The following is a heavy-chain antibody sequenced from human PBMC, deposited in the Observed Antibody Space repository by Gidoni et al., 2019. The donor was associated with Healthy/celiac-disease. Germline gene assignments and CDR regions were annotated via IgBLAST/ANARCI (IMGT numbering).Heavy chain of an antibody. J-gene: IGHJ1*01. CDR1: GGSFSGYY. CDR2: VNHSGST. V-gene: IGHV4-34*01. D-gene: IGHD3-10*01. Sequence: QVQLQQWGAGLLKPSETLSLTCAVYGGSFSGYYWSWIRQPPGKGLEWIGEVNHSGSTNYNPSLKSRVTISVDTSKNQFSLKLSSVTAADTAVYYCARGRHYYGSGSPFQHWGQGTLVTVSS. CDR3: ARGRHYYGSGSPFQH.